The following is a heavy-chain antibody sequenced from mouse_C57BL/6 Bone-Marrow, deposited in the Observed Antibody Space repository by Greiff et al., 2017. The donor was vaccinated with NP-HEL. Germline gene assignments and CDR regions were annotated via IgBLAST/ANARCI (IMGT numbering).Heavy chain of an antibody. J-gene: IGHJ4*01. CDR2: ITPSSGYT. CDR1: GYTFTSYW. CDR3: ARDYSSSYYAMDY. Sequence: VQLQQSGAELAKPGASVKLSCKASGYTFTSYWMHWVKQRPGQGLEWLGYITPSSGYTKYNQKFKDQATLTADKSSSTAYMQLSSLTYDDAAVYYRARDYSSSYYAMDYWGQVTSVTVSS. D-gene: IGHD1-1*01. V-gene: IGHV1-7*01.